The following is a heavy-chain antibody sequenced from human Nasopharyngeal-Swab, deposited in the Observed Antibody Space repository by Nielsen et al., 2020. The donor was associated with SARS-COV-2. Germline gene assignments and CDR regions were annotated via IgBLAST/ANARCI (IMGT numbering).Heavy chain of an antibody. Sequence: LTCAASGFTFSSYGMHWVRQAPGKGLEWVAVISYDGSNKYYADSVKSRFTISRDNSKNTLYLQMNSLRAEDTAVYYCAKGEWELLWGQGTLVTVSS. V-gene: IGHV3-30*18. CDR1: GFTFSSYG. D-gene: IGHD1-26*01. CDR3: AKGEWELL. J-gene: IGHJ4*02. CDR2: ISYDGSNK.